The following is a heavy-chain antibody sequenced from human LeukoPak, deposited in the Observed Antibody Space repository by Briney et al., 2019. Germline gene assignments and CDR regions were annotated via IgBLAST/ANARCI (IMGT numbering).Heavy chain of an antibody. J-gene: IGHJ4*02. Sequence: GGSLRLSCAASGFTFNTFNMNWVRQAPGKGLEWVSSITSGGDYIYHADSVKGRFTTSRDNAKDSLSLQLNSLRVEDTAVYYCARGHYDVLAASYKWTPDYWGQGTLVTASS. D-gene: IGHD3-9*01. CDR1: GFTFNTFN. V-gene: IGHV3-21*01. CDR2: ITSGGDYI. CDR3: ARGHYDVLAASYKWTPDY.